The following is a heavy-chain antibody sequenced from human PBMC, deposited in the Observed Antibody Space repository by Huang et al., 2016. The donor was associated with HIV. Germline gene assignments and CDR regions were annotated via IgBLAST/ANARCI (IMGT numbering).Heavy chain of an antibody. Sequence: EVHLVESGGGLVQPGRSLRLSCGASGFTFDDFSMHWVRQRPGKGREYVVGITGDSERVFYAASGKGRFTISRDNAKNSLYLQMNSLRVEDTALYYCAHLPEPSSPWTDYWGQGTLVTVSS. CDR3: AHLPEPSSPWTDY. D-gene: IGHD1-1*01. CDR1: GFTFDDFS. CDR2: ITGDSERV. V-gene: IGHV3-9*01. J-gene: IGHJ4*02.